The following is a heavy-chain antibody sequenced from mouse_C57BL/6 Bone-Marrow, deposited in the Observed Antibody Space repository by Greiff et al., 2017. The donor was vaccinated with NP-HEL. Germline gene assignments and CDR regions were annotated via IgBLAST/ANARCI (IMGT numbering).Heavy chain of an antibody. CDR2: ISSGGSYT. D-gene: IGHD2-10*02. J-gene: IGHJ3*01. V-gene: IGHV5-6*01. CDR3: ARHSIPAWFAY. Sequence: EVHLVESGGDLVKPGGSLKLSCAASGFTFSSYGMSWVRQTPDKRLEWVATISSGGSYTYYPDSVKGRFTISRDNAKNTLYLQMSSLKSEDTAMYYCARHSIPAWFAYWGQGTLVTVSA. CDR1: GFTFSSYG.